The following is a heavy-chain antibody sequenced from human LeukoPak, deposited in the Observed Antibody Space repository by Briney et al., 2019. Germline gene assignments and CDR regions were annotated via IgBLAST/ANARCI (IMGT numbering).Heavy chain of an antibody. CDR2: INPSGGST. CDR3: ASEGAYGSGSYPFDY. J-gene: IGHJ4*02. D-gene: IGHD3-10*01. CDR1: GYTFTSYY. Sequence: ASVKVSCKASGYTFTSYYMHWMRQAPGQGLEWMGIINPSGGSTSYAQKFQGRVTMTRDTSTSTVYMELSSLRSEDTAVYYCASEGAYGSGSYPFDYWGQGTLVTVSS. V-gene: IGHV1-46*01.